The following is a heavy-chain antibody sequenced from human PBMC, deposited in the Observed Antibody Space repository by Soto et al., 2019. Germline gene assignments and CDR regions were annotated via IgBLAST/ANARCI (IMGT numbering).Heavy chain of an antibody. CDR2: LYYSGRT. V-gene: IGHV4-31*03. J-gene: IGHJ4*02. CDR1: GGSISSGGYF. D-gene: IGHD6-13*01. CDR3: ARFAREENPKVGSWYYFDY. Sequence: QVQLQESGPGLVKPSQTLSLTCTVSGGSISSGGYFWSWVRPHQGKGLEWIGNLYYSGRTYYNPSLKSRVTISVDTSKNPFSLKLSSVTAADTAVYYCARFAREENPKVGSWYYFDYWGQGTRVTVSS.